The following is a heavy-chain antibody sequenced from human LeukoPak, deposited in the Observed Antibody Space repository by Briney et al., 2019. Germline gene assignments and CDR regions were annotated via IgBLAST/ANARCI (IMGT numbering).Heavy chain of an antibody. D-gene: IGHD1-26*01. CDR1: GGSISTSY. V-gene: IGHV4-59*01. CDR3: ARTRSNTWHLLDY. Sequence: PSETLSLTCTVSGGSISTSYWNWVRQPPGKGLEWIGYILYSGSTNYNPSLESRVIISVDTSKNQFSLKLTSVTAADTAVYYCARTRSNTWHLLDYWGQGTLLTVSS. J-gene: IGHJ4*02. CDR2: ILYSGST.